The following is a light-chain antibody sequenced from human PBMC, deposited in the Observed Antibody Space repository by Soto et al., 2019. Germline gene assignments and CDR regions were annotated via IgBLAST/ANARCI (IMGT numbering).Light chain of an antibody. Sequence: DIQMTQSPSSLXASVLDEVTXTFRASQTIMTYLNWYQLKPGKPPRLLIYAASSLQSGVPSRFSGSGSGTDFTLTISSLQPEDFATYSCQQSYNSPQTFGQGTKVDIK. V-gene: IGKV1-39*01. CDR1: QTIMTY. CDR2: AAS. J-gene: IGKJ1*01. CDR3: QQSYNSPQT.